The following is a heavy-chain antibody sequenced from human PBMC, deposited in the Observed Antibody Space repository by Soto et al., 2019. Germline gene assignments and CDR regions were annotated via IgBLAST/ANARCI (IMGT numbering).Heavy chain of an antibody. CDR3: ASQKIAVAASFDY. J-gene: IGHJ4*02. CDR1: GGSISSSNW. D-gene: IGHD6-19*01. Sequence: SETLSLTCAVSGGSISSSNWWSWVRQSPGKGLEWIGEIYHSGSINYNPSFKSRVTISVDKSKNHLSLRLGSVTAPDTAVYYCASQKIAVAASFDYWGQEALVTVSS. V-gene: IGHV4-4*02. CDR2: IYHSGSI.